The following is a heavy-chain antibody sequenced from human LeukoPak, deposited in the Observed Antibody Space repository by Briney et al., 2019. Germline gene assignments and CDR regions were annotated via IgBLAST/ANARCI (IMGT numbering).Heavy chain of an antibody. CDR2: IYPGDSDT. CDR3: ARRAIDYYYFDY. CDR1: GYTFTSYW. V-gene: IGHV5-51*01. D-gene: IGHD2/OR15-2a*01. Sequence: GASVKVSCKASGYTFTSYWIGWVRQMPGKGLEWMGIIYPGDSDTRYSPSFQGQVTISADKSISTAYLQWSSLKASDTAMYYCARRAIDYYYFDYWGQGTLVTVSS. J-gene: IGHJ4*02.